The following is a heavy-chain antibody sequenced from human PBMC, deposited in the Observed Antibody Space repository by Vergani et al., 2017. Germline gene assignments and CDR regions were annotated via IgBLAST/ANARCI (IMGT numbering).Heavy chain of an antibody. Sequence: QVQLQESGPGLVKPSQTLSLTCTVSGGSISSGSYYWSWIRQPAGKGLEWIGRIYTSGSTNYNPSLKSRVPISVDPSKNQFSLKLSSGTAADTAVYYCARAGWGYDFWSGYYGGNWFDPWGQGTLVTVSS. CDR2: IYTSGST. CDR3: ARAGWGYDFWSGYYGGNWFDP. V-gene: IGHV4-61*02. CDR1: GGSISSGSYY. J-gene: IGHJ5*02. D-gene: IGHD3-3*01.